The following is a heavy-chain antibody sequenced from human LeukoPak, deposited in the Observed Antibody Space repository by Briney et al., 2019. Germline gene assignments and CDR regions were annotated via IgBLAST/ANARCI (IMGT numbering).Heavy chain of an antibody. CDR2: IYSGGST. Sequence: PGGSLRLSCAASGFTVSSNYMSWVRQAPGKGLEWVSIIYSGGSTYYADSVKGRFTISRDNSKKTLYLQMNSLRAEDTAVYYCARHQVATATFNYYYYGMDVWGQGTTVTVSS. V-gene: IGHV3-53*01. CDR3: ARHQVATATFNYYYYGMDV. J-gene: IGHJ6*02. D-gene: IGHD5-18*01. CDR1: GFTVSSNY.